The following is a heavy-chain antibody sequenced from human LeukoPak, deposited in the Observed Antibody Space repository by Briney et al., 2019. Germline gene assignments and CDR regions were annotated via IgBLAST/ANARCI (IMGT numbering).Heavy chain of an antibody. CDR3: ARVKCGGGCYSGGYYYYMDA. CDR1: GGSISSYY. Sequence: SETLSLTCTVSGGSISSYYWSWIRQPPGKGLEWIGYIYYSGSTNYNPSLKSRVTISVDTSKNQFSLKLSSVTAADTAVYYCARVKCGGGCYSGGYYYYMDAWGKGTTVTVSS. D-gene: IGHD2-21*01. V-gene: IGHV4-59*01. J-gene: IGHJ6*03. CDR2: IYYSGST.